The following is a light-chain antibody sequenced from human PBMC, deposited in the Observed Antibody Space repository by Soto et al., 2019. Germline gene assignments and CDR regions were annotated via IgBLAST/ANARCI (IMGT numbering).Light chain of an antibody. Sequence: QSAPTQPPSVSGAPGQRVTISCTGCSSNIGAGYEAHWYQQVPGTAPKLLIYENNNRPSGVPDRFSGSKSGTSASLAITGLQAEDEAEYYCQSYDSSLSGYVCGTGTKVTVL. CDR1: SSNIGAGYE. J-gene: IGLJ1*01. V-gene: IGLV1-40*01. CDR2: ENN. CDR3: QSYDSSLSGYV.